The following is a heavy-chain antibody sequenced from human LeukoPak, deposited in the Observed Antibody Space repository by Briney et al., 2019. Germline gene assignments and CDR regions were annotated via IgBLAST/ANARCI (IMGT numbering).Heavy chain of an antibody. V-gene: IGHV1-2*02. D-gene: IGHD1-26*01. CDR2: INPNSGGT. CDR3: AREGFIVGATASWFDP. Sequence: ASVKVSCKASGYTFTGYYMHWVRQAPGQGLEWMGWINPNSGGTNYAQKFQGRVTMTRGTSISTAYMELSRLRSDDTAVYYCAREGFIVGATASWFDPWGQGTLVTVSS. CDR1: GYTFTGYY. J-gene: IGHJ5*02.